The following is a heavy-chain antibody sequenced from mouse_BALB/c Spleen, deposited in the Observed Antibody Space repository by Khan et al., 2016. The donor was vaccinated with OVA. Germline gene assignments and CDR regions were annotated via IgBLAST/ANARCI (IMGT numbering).Heavy chain of an antibody. CDR2: IYPGNSDI. J-gene: IGHJ2*01. D-gene: IGHD1-1*02. Sequence: VQLKESGTVLARPGAPVKMSCKASDYTFTSYWMHWVKQRPGQGLEWIGAIYPGNSDINYNQKFKGKAKLTAVTSTSTAYMELNSLTNEDSAVYYCTRNGFGSYDSWDYCGHGTTLTVSS. CDR3: TRNGFGSYDSWDY. CDR1: DYTFTSYW. V-gene: IGHV1-5*01.